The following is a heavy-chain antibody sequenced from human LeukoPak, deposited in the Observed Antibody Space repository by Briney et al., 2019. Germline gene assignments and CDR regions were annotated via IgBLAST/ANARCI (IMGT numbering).Heavy chain of an antibody. Sequence: GESLKISCKGSGYSFTSYWIGWVRQMPGKGLEWMGIIYPGDSDTRYSPSFQGQVTISADKSISTAYLQWSSLKASDTAMYYCARSLSGIAAAGTHFLEWFDPWGQGTLVTVSS. J-gene: IGHJ5*02. CDR1: GYSFTSYW. CDR3: ARSLSGIAAAGTHFLEWFDP. D-gene: IGHD6-13*01. CDR2: IYPGDSDT. V-gene: IGHV5-51*01.